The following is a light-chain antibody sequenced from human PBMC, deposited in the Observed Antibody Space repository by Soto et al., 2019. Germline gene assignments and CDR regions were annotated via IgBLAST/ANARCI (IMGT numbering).Light chain of an antibody. J-gene: IGLJ1*01. CDR3: SSYSSTSTLV. CDR2: EVT. V-gene: IGLV2-14*01. Sequence: QSVLTQPASVSGSPGQSIAISCSGTNSDIADYNSVSWYQQHPGKAPKLMISEVTYRPSGVSNRFSGSKSGNTASLTISGLQTEDEADYYCSSYSSTSTLVFGTGTKVTAL. CDR1: NSDIADYNS.